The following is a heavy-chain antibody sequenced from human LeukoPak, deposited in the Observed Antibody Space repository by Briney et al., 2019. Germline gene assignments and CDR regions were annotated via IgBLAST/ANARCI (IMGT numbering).Heavy chain of an antibody. CDR1: GGTFSSYT. CDR2: IIAILGIA. V-gene: IGHV1-69*02. Sequence: SVKVSCKASGGTFSSYTISRVRQAPGQGLEWMGRIIAILGIANYAQKFQGRVTITADKSTSTAYMELSSLRSEDTAVYYCARVGVVPAENYYYMDVWGKGTTVTVSS. J-gene: IGHJ6*03. CDR3: ARVGVVPAENYYYMDV. D-gene: IGHD2-2*01.